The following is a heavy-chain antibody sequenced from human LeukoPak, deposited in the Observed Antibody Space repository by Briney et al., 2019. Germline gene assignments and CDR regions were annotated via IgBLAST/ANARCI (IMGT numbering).Heavy chain of an antibody. CDR3: ASNWNYVRGYGMDV. CDR1: GLTFSNFW. CDR2: IKQDGSEK. D-gene: IGHD1-7*01. Sequence: GGSRRLSCAASGLTFSNFWMSWVRQTPGKGLEWVANIKQDGSEKHYVDSVQGRFTISRDNAKNLLFLQMSSLRAEDSAVYYCASNWNYVRGYGMDVWGQGTTVIVSS. V-gene: IGHV3-7*01. J-gene: IGHJ6*02.